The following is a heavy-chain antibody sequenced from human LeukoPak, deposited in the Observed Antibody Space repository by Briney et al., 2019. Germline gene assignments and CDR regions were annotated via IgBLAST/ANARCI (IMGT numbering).Heavy chain of an antibody. CDR3: AKGDCSSTSCKPIDY. CDR2: ISHDGSNK. Sequence: GGSLRLSCAASGFTFSSYGIHWVRQAPGKGLEWVAVISHDGSNKYYADSVKGRFTISRDNSKNTLYLQMNSLRAEDTAVYYCAKGDCSSTSCKPIDYWGQGTLVTVSS. J-gene: IGHJ4*02. CDR1: GFTFSSYG. D-gene: IGHD2-2*01. V-gene: IGHV3-30*18.